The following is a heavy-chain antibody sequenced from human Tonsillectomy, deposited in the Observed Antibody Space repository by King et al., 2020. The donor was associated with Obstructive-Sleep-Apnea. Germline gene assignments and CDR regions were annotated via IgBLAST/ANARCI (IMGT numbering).Heavy chain of an antibody. CDR3: ARGFDYGDYPYDYAMDV. J-gene: IGHJ6*02. V-gene: IGHV4-30-2*01. CDR2: IYHSGST. CDR1: GGSISSGAYS. D-gene: IGHD4-17*01. Sequence: LQLQESGSGLVKPSQTLSLTCAVSGGSISSGAYSWSWIRQPPGKGREWIGYIYHSGSTYYNPSPKSRVTISGDRSNNQFSLKLNSVTAADTAVYFCARGFDYGDYPYDYAMDVWGQGTTVTVSS.